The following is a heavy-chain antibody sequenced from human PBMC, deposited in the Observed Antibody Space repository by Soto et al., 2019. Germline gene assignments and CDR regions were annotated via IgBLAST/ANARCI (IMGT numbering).Heavy chain of an antibody. CDR3: GKSIHSRNSLPAC. Sequence: LRLSCAASGFTFSSYAMTWVRQAPGKGLEWVSVIVGGGGTTYYADSVKGRFTISRDNSKNTLYLQMNSLRAEDTAVYYCGKSIHSRNSLPACWGQGTLVTVSS. CDR1: GFTFSSYA. CDR2: IVGGGGTT. D-gene: IGHD2-21*01. V-gene: IGHV3-23*01. J-gene: IGHJ4*02.